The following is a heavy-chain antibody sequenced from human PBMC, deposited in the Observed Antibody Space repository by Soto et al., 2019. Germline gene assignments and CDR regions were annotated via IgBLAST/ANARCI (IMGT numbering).Heavy chain of an antibody. V-gene: IGHV5-51*01. CDR3: FRGGVTSRTFDY. Sequence: GESLKISCKASGYVIKNYWVGWVRQMPGQGLEWMGIIFPDDSDTRYSPSFQGHVTISVDKSISTAYVQWSSLKASDSAIYYCFRGGVTSRTFDYWGQGTLVTVSS. D-gene: IGHD3-16*01. J-gene: IGHJ4*02. CDR1: GYVIKNYW. CDR2: IFPDDSDT.